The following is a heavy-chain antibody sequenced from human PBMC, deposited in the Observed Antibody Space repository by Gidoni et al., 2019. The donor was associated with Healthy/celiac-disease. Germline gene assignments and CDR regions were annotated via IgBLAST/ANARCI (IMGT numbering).Heavy chain of an antibody. J-gene: IGHJ3*02. CDR1: GGTFSSYA. D-gene: IGHD3-10*01. V-gene: IGHV1-69*01. CDR3: ARDRSGSYDSAFDI. Sequence: QVQLVQSGAEVKKPGSSVKVSCKASGGTFSSYAISWVRQAPGQGLEWMGGIIPIFGTANYAQKFQGRVTITADESTSTAYMGLSSLRSEDTAVYYCARDRSGSYDSAFDIWGQGTMVTVSS. CDR2: IIPIFGTA.